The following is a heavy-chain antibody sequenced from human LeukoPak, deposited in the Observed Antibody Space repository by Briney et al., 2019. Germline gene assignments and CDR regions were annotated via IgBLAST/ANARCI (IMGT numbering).Heavy chain of an antibody. CDR2: IYSSGST. CDR3: ARRGDGGRSFDY. V-gene: IGHV3-53*01. Sequence: GGSLKLSCAASGFNVSNNYMTWVRQAPGKGLGWVSLIYSSGSTYYADSVKGRFTISRDNSKNTLYLQVNSLRAEDTAVYYCARRGDGGRSFDYWGQGTLVTVSS. J-gene: IGHJ4*02. CDR1: GFNVSNNY. D-gene: IGHD4-23*01.